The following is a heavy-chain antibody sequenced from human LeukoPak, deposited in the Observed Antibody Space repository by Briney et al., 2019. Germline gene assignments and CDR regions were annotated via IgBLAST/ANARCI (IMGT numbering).Heavy chain of an antibody. CDR1: GGSISSSSYY. J-gene: IGHJ4*02. Sequence: SETQSLTCTVSGGSISSSSYYWGWIRQPPGKGLEWIGSIYYSGSTYYNPPLKSRVTISVDTSKNQFSLKLSSVTAADTAVYYCSRAWGSFRYRFDYWGQGTLVTVSS. CDR3: SRAWGSFRYRFDY. V-gene: IGHV4-39*07. CDR2: IYYSGST. D-gene: IGHD3-16*02.